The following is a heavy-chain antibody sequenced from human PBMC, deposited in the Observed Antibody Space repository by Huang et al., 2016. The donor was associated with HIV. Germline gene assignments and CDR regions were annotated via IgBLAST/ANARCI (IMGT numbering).Heavy chain of an antibody. CDR1: GYRFRSNW. D-gene: IGHD3-10*01. V-gene: IGHV5-51*01. CDR3: ARLIGSPSFYYGLDV. J-gene: IGHJ6*02. Sequence: EVQLVQSGAEVKKPGESLKISCKGSGYRFRSNWIGWVRQMPGKGLGWSGIIDPGDSDTRYTPTFQGQGTMSADTSINTAYLQWSSRKASDTAMYYCARLIGSPSFYYGLDVWGQGTTVTVSS. CDR2: IDPGDSDT.